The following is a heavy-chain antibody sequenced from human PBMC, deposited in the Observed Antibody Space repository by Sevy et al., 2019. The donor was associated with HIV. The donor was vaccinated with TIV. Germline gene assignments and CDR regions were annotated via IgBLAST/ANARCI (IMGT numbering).Heavy chain of an antibody. Sequence: SETLSLTCTVSGGSISSYYWSWIRQPPGKGLEWIGYINYSGSTKYNPSLKSGVTTSVDTSKNQFFLKLSSVTAADTAVYYCARDRPYSSGWYYYYGMDVWGQGTTVTVSS. J-gene: IGHJ6*02. CDR1: GGSISSYY. V-gene: IGHV4-59*13. CDR2: INYSGST. D-gene: IGHD6-19*01. CDR3: ARDRPYSSGWYYYYGMDV.